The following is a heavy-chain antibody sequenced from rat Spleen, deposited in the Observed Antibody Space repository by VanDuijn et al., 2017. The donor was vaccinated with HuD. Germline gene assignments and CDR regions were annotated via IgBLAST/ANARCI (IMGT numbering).Heavy chain of an antibody. D-gene: IGHD1-10*01. Sequence: EVQLVESDGGLVQPGRSLKLSCAASGFTFSDYYMAWVRQAPTKGLEWVATISYDGSSTYYRDSVKGRFTISRDNAKNTQYLQMDSLRSEDTATYYCARQGQLGNWFAYWGQGTLVTVSS. CDR3: ARQGQLGNWFAY. J-gene: IGHJ3*01. CDR2: ISYDGSST. CDR1: GFTFSDYY. V-gene: IGHV5-29*01.